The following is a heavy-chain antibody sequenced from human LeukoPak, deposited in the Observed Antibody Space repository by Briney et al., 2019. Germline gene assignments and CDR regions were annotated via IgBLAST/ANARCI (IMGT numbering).Heavy chain of an antibody. CDR1: GFTFSNAW. Sequence: GGSLRLSCAASGFTFSNAWMSWVRHAPGEGQEWVGRIKSKTDGGTTDYPAPVKGSFTISKDDSKNTLYLQMNSLKTEDTAVYYCTTDDVLLWFGELSGFDPWGQGTLVTVSS. D-gene: IGHD3-10*01. V-gene: IGHV3-15*01. J-gene: IGHJ5*02. CDR3: TTDDVLLWFGELSGFDP. CDR2: IKSKTDGGTT.